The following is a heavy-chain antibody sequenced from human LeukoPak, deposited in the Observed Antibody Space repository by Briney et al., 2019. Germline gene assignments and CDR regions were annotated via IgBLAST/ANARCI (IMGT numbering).Heavy chain of an antibody. CDR2: VYYSGTT. Sequence: SDTLSLTCTVSGGFTSTYYWNWVRQSPGKGLEWLGCVYYSGTTKYNPSLKSRVAISIDTSKNQFSLKLSSVTAADTAVYYCARWYYDSSGYRYFDYWGQGALVTVSS. CDR3: ARWYYDSSGYRYFDY. J-gene: IGHJ4*02. V-gene: IGHV4-59*07. CDR1: GGFTSTYY. D-gene: IGHD3-22*01.